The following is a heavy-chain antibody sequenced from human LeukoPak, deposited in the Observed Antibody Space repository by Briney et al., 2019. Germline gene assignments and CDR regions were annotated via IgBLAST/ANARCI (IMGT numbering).Heavy chain of an antibody. J-gene: IGHJ3*02. Sequence: GRSLRLSCAASGFTFSSYGMHWVRQAPGEGLEWVAVIWYDGSNKYYADSVKGRFTISRDNSKNTLYLQMNSLRAEDTAVYYCARAGYGDFYNAFDIWGQGTMVTVSS. D-gene: IGHD4-17*01. CDR1: GFTFSSYG. CDR2: IWYDGSNK. CDR3: ARAGYGDFYNAFDI. V-gene: IGHV3-33*01.